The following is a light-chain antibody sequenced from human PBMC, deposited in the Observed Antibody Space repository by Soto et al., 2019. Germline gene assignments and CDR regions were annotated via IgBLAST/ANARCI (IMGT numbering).Light chain of an antibody. Sequence: QPVLTQSPSASASLGASVKVTCTLSSGHSSYAIAWHQQQPEKGPRFLMKVNPDGSHTKGDGIPDRFSGSSSGAERYLTISSLQSEDEADYYCQTWGTGIVVFGGGTKVTVL. V-gene: IGLV4-69*01. CDR1: SGHSSYA. J-gene: IGLJ2*01. CDR3: QTWGTGIVV. CDR2: VNPDGSH.